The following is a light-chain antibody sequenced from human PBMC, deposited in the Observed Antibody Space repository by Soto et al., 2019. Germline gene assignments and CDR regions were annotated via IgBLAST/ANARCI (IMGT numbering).Light chain of an antibody. CDR2: KAS. V-gene: IGKV1-5*03. Sequence: DIQMTQSPSALSASVGDRVTITCRASQSISSWLAWYQHKPGKAPKLLIYKASSLASGVPSRVSGSGSGTEFTLTISSLQPDDFATYFCQQYNSYPLTFGGGTKVEIK. CDR3: QQYNSYPLT. J-gene: IGKJ4*01. CDR1: QSISSW.